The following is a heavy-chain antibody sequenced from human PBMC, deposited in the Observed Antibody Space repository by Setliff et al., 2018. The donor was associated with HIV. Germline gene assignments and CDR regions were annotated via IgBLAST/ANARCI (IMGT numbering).Heavy chain of an antibody. D-gene: IGHD3-22*01. Sequence: GGSLRLSCVASGFTFGNFAMHWVRQAPGKGLEWVAVISSDGSNEYYVDSVRGRFTISRDNDKNTLNLRMDRLRVDDTAVYYCAKSSLIVVFATGFDPWGQGTLVTVSS. CDR2: ISSDGSNE. V-gene: IGHV3-30*04. CDR3: AKSSLIVVFATGFDP. CDR1: GFTFGNFA. J-gene: IGHJ5*02.